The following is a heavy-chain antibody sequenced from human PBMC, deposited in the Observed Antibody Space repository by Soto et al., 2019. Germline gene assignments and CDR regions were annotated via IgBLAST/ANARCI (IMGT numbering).Heavy chain of an antibody. CDR3: VRDSIYYTNGVCYSSGGMDG. D-gene: IGHD2-8*01. V-gene: IGHV1-18*01. Sequence: ASVKVSCKXSGYTFTSYDISWVRQAPGQGLEWMGWISAYNGNTNYAQKLQARVPMTTDTSTSTAYMEVRRLRSDDKAVYYCVRDSIYYTNGVCYSSGGMDGWGQGTTVTVSS. CDR2: ISAYNGNT. CDR1: GYTFTSYD. J-gene: IGHJ6*02.